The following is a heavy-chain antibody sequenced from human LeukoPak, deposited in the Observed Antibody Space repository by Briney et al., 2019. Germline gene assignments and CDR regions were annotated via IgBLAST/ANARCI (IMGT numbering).Heavy chain of an antibody. J-gene: IGHJ4*02. V-gene: IGHV4-39*01. Sequence: SETLSLTCTVSGDSISSSDYCWGWIRQPPGKGLEWIGTIYYSGSTYCNPSLKSRVTISVDTSKNQFSLKLSSVTAADTAVYYCARTPIGGDYFDYWGQGTLVTVSS. CDR1: GDSISSSDYC. CDR2: IYYSGST. D-gene: IGHD3-16*01. CDR3: ARTPIGGDYFDY.